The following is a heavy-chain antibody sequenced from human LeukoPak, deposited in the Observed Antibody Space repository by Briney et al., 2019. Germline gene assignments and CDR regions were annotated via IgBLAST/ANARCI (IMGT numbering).Heavy chain of an antibody. CDR3: AKVAELHQNHYYGMDV. CDR1: GFSFSSYG. D-gene: IGHD6-13*01. Sequence: PGRSLRLSCAASGFSFSSYGMHWVRQAPGKGLEWVALISYDGSNKYYADSVKGRFTISRDNSKNTLDLQMNSLRPEDTAVYYCAKVAELHQNHYYGMDVWGQGTTVTVSS. J-gene: IGHJ6*02. CDR2: ISYDGSNK. V-gene: IGHV3-30*18.